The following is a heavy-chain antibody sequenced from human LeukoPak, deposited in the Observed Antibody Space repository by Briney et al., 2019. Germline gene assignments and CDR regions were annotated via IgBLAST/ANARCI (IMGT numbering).Heavy chain of an antibody. D-gene: IGHD3-16*01. CDR2: ISWNSGSI. J-gene: IGHJ4*02. V-gene: IGHV3-9*03. CDR1: GFTFDDYA. CDR3: AKDRLEGMVTSGGFDY. Sequence: GRSLRLSCAASGFTFDDYAMHWVRQAPGKGLEWVSGISWNSGSIGYADSVKGRFTIPRDNAKNSLYLQMNSLRAEDMALYYCAKDRLEGMVTSGGFDYWGQGTLVTVSS.